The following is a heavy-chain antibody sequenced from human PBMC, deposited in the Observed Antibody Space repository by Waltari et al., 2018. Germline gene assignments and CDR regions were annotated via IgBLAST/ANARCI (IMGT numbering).Heavy chain of an antibody. CDR1: VYNFPTYW. V-gene: IGHV5-51*03. Sequence: EVQLVQSGAEVKTPGESLRISCKGSVYNFPTYWIGRVRQMPGKGLEWMGVIWPGDSDTRYSPSFQGQVSISADTSINTAYLQWSSLKASDTAMYYCTRVSNAGTFGGFWGQGTQVTVSS. CDR3: TRVSNAGTFGGF. D-gene: IGHD3-10*01. J-gene: IGHJ4*02. CDR2: IWPGDSDT.